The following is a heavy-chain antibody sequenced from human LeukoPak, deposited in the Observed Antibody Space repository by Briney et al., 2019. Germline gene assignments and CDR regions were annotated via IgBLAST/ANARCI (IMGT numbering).Heavy chain of an antibody. CDR3: ARDLSYSWDY. V-gene: IGHV3-33*01. CDR1: GFTFSNYG. D-gene: IGHD2-15*01. J-gene: IGHJ4*02. Sequence: PGGSLRLSCAASGFTFSNYGMHWVRQAPGKGLEWVAVIWYDGSNKYYADSVKGRFTISRDNSKNTLYLQMNGLRAEDTAVYYCARDLSYSWDYWGQGTLVTVSS. CDR2: IWYDGSNK.